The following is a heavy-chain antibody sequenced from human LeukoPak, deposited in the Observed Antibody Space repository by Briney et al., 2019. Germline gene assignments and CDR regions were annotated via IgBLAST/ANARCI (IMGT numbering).Heavy chain of an antibody. J-gene: IGHJ6*03. CDR1: GGSFSGYY. CDR2: IYYSGST. D-gene: IGHD3-10*01. CDR3: ARHRYYYRSGSYYGAPYYMDV. Sequence: SETLSLTCAVYGGSFSGYYWSWIRQPPGKGLEWIGSIYYSGSTYYNPSLKSRVTISVDTSKNQFSLKLSSVTAADTAVHYCARHRYYYRSGSYYGAPYYMDVWGKGTTVTISS. V-gene: IGHV4-34*01.